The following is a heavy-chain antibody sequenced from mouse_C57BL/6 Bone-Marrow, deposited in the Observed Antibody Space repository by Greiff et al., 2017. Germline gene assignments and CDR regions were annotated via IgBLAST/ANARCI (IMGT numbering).Heavy chain of an antibody. V-gene: IGHV3-8*01. CDR3: AREGSRTEAMDY. D-gene: IGHD1-1*01. CDR2: ISPSGST. CDR1: GYSITSDY. Sequence: DVKLQESGPGLAKPSQTLSLTCSATGYSITSDYWNWIRKIPGNKLEYMGYISPSGSTYYNPSLKSRISIIRDTSRNRYCLQLNSVTTENTAAYYCAREGSRTEAMDYWGQGTSVTVSS. J-gene: IGHJ4*01.